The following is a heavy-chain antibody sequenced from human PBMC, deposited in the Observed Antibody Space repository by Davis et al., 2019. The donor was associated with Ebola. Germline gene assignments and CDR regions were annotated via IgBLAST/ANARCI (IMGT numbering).Heavy chain of an antibody. CDR1: GCTFTNSA. D-gene: IGHD5/OR15-5a*01. V-gene: IGHV3-23*01. Sequence: PGGSLRLSCAASGCTFTNSAITWVRQAPGKWLGWVSGITDSGTNSYYADSVKGRFTFSRDNSKNTLYLQMNSLRAEDTAVYYCAKGSVYYSRSTTAGMDVWGQGTTVTVSS. CDR2: ITDSGTNS. J-gene: IGHJ6*02. CDR3: AKGSVYYSRSTTAGMDV.